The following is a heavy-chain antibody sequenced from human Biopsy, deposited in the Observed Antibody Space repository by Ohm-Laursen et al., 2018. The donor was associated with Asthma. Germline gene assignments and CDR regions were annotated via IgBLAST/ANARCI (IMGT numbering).Heavy chain of an antibody. D-gene: IGHD3-16*01. J-gene: IGHJ4*02. CDR1: GGSISSGAYY. V-gene: IGHV4-30-4*02. CDR3: ARRGGVRRYFDY. Sequence: SDTLSLTCTVSGGSISSGAYYWSWVRQPPGKGLEWIGYIYYIWSTYYNPSLKSRVAISLDTSKNQFSLKLSSVTAADTAVYFCARRGGVRRYFDYWGQGTLVTVSS. CDR2: IYYIWST.